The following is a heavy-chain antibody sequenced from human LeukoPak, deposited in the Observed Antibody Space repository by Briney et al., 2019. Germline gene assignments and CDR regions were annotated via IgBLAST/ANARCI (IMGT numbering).Heavy chain of an antibody. CDR2: TSGSGGST. D-gene: IGHD6-13*01. CDR3: AKSTAAPFDY. J-gene: IGHJ4*02. V-gene: IGHV3-23*01. Sequence: GGSLRLSCAASGFTFSSYAMSWVRQAPGKGLEWVSATSGSGGSTYYADSVKGRFAISRDNSKNTLYLQMNSLRAEDTAVYYCAKSTAAPFDYWGQGTLVTVSS. CDR1: GFTFSSYA.